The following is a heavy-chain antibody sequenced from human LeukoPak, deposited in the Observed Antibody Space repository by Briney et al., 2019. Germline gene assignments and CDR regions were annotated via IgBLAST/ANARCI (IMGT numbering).Heavy chain of an antibody. V-gene: IGHV3-48*03. CDR1: GFTFRGYE. J-gene: IGHJ6*02. CDR2: ISTNARSI. D-gene: IGHD3-16*01. CDR3: ARDWHSSGGAGYGMDV. Sequence: GGSLRLSCADSGFTFRGYEMKWLRQAPGKGLEGVSFISTNARSIYYADSLKGRFTNSRDNAKNSLYLQMNGLRVEDTAVYYCARDWHSSGGAGYGMDVWGQGTTVTVSS.